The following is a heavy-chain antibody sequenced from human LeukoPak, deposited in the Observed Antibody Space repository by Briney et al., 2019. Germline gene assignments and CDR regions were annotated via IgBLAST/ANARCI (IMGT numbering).Heavy chain of an antibody. D-gene: IGHD1-1*01. J-gene: IGHJ4*02. V-gene: IGHV3-48*04. CDR2: ISSSGSTI. Sequence: GGSLRLSCAASGFTFSTYAMTWVRQAPGKGLEWVSYISSSGSTIYYADSVKGRFTISRDNAKNSLYLQMNSLRAEDTAVYYCARAPGELEFYFDYWGQGTLVTVSS. CDR3: ARAPGELEFYFDY. CDR1: GFTFSTYA.